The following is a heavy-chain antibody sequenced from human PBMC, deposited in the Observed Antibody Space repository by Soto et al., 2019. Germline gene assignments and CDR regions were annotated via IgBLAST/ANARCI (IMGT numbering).Heavy chain of an antibody. V-gene: IGHV1-3*01. Sequence: QVQLVQSGAEVKKPGASLKVSCKASRYTFTSYAMHWVRQAPGHRLEWMGRINAGNGNTKYSQKFQGRVTITRDTSESTDYMELSSLRSEATSVYYCARGSDVGFDPWGQGTLVTVAS. D-gene: IGHD2-15*01. CDR2: INAGNGNT. CDR1: RYTFTSYA. J-gene: IGHJ5*02. CDR3: ARGSDVGFDP.